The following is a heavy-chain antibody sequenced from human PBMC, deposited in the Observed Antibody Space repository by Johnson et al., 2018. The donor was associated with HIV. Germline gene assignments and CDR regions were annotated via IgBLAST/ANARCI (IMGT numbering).Heavy chain of an antibody. Sequence: QVQLVESGGGLVKPGGSLRLSCAASGFTFSDYYMSWIRQAPGKGLEWVSYISSSGSTIYYADSVKGRFIISRDNAKNSLYLQMNSLRADDTAVEYCATRAPTYRPGAFDLWGQGTMVTVSS. CDR3: ATRAPTYRPGAFDL. D-gene: IGHD1-14*01. CDR2: ISSSGSTI. J-gene: IGHJ3*01. CDR1: GFTFSDYY. V-gene: IGHV3-11*04.